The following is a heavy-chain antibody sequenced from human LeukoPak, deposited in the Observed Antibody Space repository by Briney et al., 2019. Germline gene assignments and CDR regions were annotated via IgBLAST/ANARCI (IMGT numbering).Heavy chain of an antibody. CDR3: IRQDCGASGCSHPDY. CDR2: ITSKADSYST. V-gene: IGHV3-73*01. D-gene: IGHD2-21*01. J-gene: IGHJ4*02. CDR1: GFTFSGSK. Sequence: GGSLKLSRVASGFTFSGSKMHWVRQASGKGLEWVGRITSKADSYSTIYAASVKGRFTISRDDSKNTAYLQMNSLKTEDTAVYYCIRQDCGASGCSHPDYWGQGTLVTVSS.